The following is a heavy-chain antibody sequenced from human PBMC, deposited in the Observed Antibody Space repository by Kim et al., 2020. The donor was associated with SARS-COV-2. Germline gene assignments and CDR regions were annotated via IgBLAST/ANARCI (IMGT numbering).Heavy chain of an antibody. Sequence: GESLKISCKGSGYNFTNYWISWVRQMPGKGLDWMGSIDPSDSYTNYSPSFQGHVTISADKSISTAYLQWSSLTASDTAMYYCARGGDFGDYWGQGTLVTVSS. CDR2: IDPSDSYT. CDR1: GYNFTNYW. CDR3: ARGGDFGDY. J-gene: IGHJ4*02. D-gene: IGHD3-16*01. V-gene: IGHV5-10-1*01.